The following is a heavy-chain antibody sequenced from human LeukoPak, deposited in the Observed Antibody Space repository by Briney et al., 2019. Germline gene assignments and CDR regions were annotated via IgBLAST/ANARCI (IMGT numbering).Heavy chain of an antibody. CDR3: ARVVRDYGDHLFWTVDY. J-gene: IGHJ4*02. Sequence: YXXXXVRQAPGXGXEWVXGINWNGGSTVYADSVKGRFTISRDNAKNSLYLQMNSLRAEDTALYYCARVVRDYGDHLFWTVDYWGQGTLVTVSS. CDR2: INWNGGST. D-gene: IGHD4-17*01. V-gene: IGHV3-20*03. CDR1: YX.